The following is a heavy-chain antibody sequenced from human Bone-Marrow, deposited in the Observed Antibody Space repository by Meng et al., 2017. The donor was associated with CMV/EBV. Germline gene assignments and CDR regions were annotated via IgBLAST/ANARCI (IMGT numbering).Heavy chain of an antibody. D-gene: IGHD6-19*01. CDR2: ITWDGTST. Sequence: FTFDDYTMHGVRQPPGRGLEWVSLITWDGTSTYYTDSVEGRFTISRDNSKNSLYLQMNSLRTEDTALYYCAKDMSSGSTGWYRSIDYWGQGTLVTVSS. CDR3: AKDMSSGSTGWYRSIDY. CDR1: FTFDDYT. J-gene: IGHJ4*02. V-gene: IGHV3-43*01.